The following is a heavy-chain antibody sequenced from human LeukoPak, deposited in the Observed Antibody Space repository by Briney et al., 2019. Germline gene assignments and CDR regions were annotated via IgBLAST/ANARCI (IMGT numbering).Heavy chain of an antibody. CDR3: ARVVLYYGSGSYADY. V-gene: IGHV1-8*02. CDR2: MNPNSGNT. Sequence: ASVKVSCKASGYTFTGYYMHWVRQAPGQGLEWMGWMNPNSGNTGYAQKFQGRVTMTRNTSISTAYMELSSLRSEDTAVYYCARVVLYYGSGSYADYWGQGTLVTVSS. CDR1: GYTFTGYY. J-gene: IGHJ4*02. D-gene: IGHD3-10*01.